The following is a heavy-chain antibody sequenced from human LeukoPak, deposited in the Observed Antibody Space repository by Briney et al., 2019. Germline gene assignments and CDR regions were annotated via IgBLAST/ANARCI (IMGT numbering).Heavy chain of an antibody. CDR2: IYIGDSDP. Sequence: GESLKISCQGSGYSFSTSWIAWVRQAPGKGLEWVGSIYIGDSDPRYSPSFQGHVTMSADKSVNTASPQWNSLQGSDSGIYYCAKVKSFGYWFFDLWGRGTLVAVSS. V-gene: IGHV5-51*01. CDR1: GYSFSTSW. CDR3: AKVKSFGYWFFDL. J-gene: IGHJ2*01. D-gene: IGHD3-16*01.